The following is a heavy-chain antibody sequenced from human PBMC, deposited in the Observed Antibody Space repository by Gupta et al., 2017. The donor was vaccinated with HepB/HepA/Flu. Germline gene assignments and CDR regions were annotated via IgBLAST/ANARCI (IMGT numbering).Heavy chain of an antibody. CDR1: GFSLNTSGLG. CDR2: IYWNDDK. Sequence: QITLKESGPALVKPTQTLTLTCSLSGFSLNTSGLGVGGIRQPPGKALEWLALIYWNDDKRYNPSLKSRLTVTKDTSINRVVLTLSNMDPADTGTYFCAYSSLWVGKLLTDWGPGILVTVSS. D-gene: IGHD3-10*01. J-gene: IGHJ4*02. V-gene: IGHV2-5*01. CDR3: AYSSLWVGKLLTD.